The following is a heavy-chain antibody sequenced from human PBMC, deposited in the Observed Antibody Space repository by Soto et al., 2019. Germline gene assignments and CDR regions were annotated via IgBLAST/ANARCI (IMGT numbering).Heavy chain of an antibody. J-gene: IGHJ4*02. CDR3: ATRSPAFDY. CDR1: GGTFSSYA. V-gene: IGHV1-69*05. CDR2: IIPIFGTA. Sequence: SVKVSCKASGGTFSSYAISWVRQAPGQGLEWMGGIIPIFGTANYAQKFQGRVTMTTDTSTSTAYMELRSLRSDDTAIYYCATRSPAFDYWGQGTLVTVSS.